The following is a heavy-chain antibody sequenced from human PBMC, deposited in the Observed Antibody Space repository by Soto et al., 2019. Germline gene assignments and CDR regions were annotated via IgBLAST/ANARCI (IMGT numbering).Heavy chain of an antibody. CDR3: ARVPPAKIAVAGLSLFLPNYFDY. Sequence: PSETLSLTCTVSGGSISSYYWSWIRQPPGKGLEWIGYIYYSGSTNYNPSLKSRVTISVDTSKNQFSLKLSSVTAADTAVYYCARVPPAKIAVAGLSLFLPNYFDYWGQGTLVTVSS. D-gene: IGHD6-19*01. CDR2: IYYSGST. J-gene: IGHJ4*02. V-gene: IGHV4-59*01. CDR1: GGSISSYY.